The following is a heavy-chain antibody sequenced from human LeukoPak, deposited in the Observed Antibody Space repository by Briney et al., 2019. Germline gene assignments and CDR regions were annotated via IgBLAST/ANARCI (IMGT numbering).Heavy chain of an antibody. CDR3: ARVFNHYDSSGYLDY. V-gene: IGHV4-59*01. Sequence: TSETLSLTCTVSGGSISSYYWSWIRQPPGKGLDWIGYIYYSGSTNYNPSLKSRVTISVDTSKNQFSLKLSSVTAADTAVYYCARVFNHYDSSGYLDYWGQGTLVTVSS. D-gene: IGHD3-22*01. CDR2: IYYSGST. CDR1: GGSISSYY. J-gene: IGHJ4*02.